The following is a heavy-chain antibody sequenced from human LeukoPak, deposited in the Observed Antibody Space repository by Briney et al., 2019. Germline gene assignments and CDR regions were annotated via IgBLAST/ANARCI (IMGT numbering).Heavy chain of an antibody. D-gene: IGHD5-12*01. CDR3: TNHYSGYIDY. CDR1: GDSIRKDNW. Sequence: SETLSLTCSVSGDSIRKDNWWTWVRRSPGKGLEWLGEIYDSGKTNYHPSLRSRIAISIDTAKRQFSLELTAVTAADTAVYYCTNHYSGYIDYWGQGTLVAVSS. J-gene: IGHJ4*02. V-gene: IGHV4/OR15-8*02. CDR2: IYDSGKT.